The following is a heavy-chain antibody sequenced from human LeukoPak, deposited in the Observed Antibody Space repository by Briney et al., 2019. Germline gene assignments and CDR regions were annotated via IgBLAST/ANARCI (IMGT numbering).Heavy chain of an antibody. Sequence: GGSLRLSCAASGFTLSSYGMHWVRQAPGKGLEWVAFIRYDGSNKYYADSVKGRFTISRDNSKNTLYLQMNSLRAEDTAVYYCAKCRRSYYGSGSYRDYYGMDVWGQGTTVTVSS. CDR2: IRYDGSNK. J-gene: IGHJ6*02. CDR1: GFTLSSYG. V-gene: IGHV3-30*02. CDR3: AKCRRSYYGSGSYRDYYGMDV. D-gene: IGHD3-10*01.